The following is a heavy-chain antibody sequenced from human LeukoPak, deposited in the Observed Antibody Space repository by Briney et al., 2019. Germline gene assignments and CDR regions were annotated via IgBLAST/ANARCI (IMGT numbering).Heavy chain of an antibody. J-gene: IGHJ4*02. Sequence: GGSLRLSCAASGFTFSSYHMNWVRQAPGKGLEWVSYISIFSTTIYYADSLKGRFTISRDDANHLVFLQMNSLRAEDTAVYYCARTYERELDYWGQGTLVTVSS. V-gene: IGHV3-48*01. CDR3: ARTYERELDY. CDR1: GFTFSSYH. CDR2: ISIFSTTI. D-gene: IGHD1-26*01.